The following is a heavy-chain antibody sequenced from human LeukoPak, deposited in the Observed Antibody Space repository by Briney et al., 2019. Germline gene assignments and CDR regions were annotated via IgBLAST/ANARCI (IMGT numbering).Heavy chain of an antibody. CDR2: ISSSGSTI. J-gene: IGHJ4*02. Sequence: PGGSLRLSCAASGFTFSSSAMSWVRQAPGKGLEWVSYISSSGSTIYYADSVKGRSTISRDNAKNSLYLQMNSLRAEDTAVYYCARGGVGGNFDYWGQGTLVTVSS. D-gene: IGHD1-26*01. V-gene: IGHV3-48*04. CDR1: GFTFSSSA. CDR3: ARGGVGGNFDY.